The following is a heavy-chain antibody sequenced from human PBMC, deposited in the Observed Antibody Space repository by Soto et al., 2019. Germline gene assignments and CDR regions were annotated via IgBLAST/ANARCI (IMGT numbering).Heavy chain of an antibody. CDR2: ISNDGSNK. J-gene: IGHJ1*01. V-gene: IGHV3-30-3*01. Sequence: QVQLVESGGGVVQPGRSLRLSCAASGFTFSSYAMHWVRQAPGKGLEWVAVISNDGSNKYYADSVKGRFNISRDNSKNALYLQMNSLRAEDTAVYYCARDGRLWPAGGYFQHWGQGTLVTVSA. CDR1: GFTFSSYA. CDR3: ARDGRLWPAGGYFQH. D-gene: IGHD5-18*01.